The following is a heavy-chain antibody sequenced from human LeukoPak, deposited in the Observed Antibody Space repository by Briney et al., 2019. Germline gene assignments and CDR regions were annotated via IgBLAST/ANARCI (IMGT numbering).Heavy chain of an antibody. V-gene: IGHV3-21*01. D-gene: IGHD5-12*01. Sequence: GGSLRLSCAASGFTFSSCSMNWVRQAPGKGLEWVSSISSSSSYIYYADSVRGRFTISRDNAKNSLYLQMNSLRAEDTAVYYCARVLGCSGYDLVDYWGQGTLVTVSS. J-gene: IGHJ4*02. CDR3: ARVLGCSGYDLVDY. CDR1: GFTFSSCS. CDR2: ISSSSSYI.